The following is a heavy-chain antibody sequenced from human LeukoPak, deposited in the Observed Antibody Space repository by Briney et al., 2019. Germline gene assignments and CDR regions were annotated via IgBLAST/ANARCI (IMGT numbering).Heavy chain of an antibody. CDR1: GGSISSSSYY. V-gene: IGHV4-39*07. D-gene: IGHD3-22*01. CDR3: ARVGYYDSSVDY. CDR2: IYYSGST. Sequence: PSETLSLTCTVSGGSISSSSYYWGWIRQPPGKGLEWIGSIYYSGSTYYNPSLKSRVIISLDTSKNQFSLKLSSVTAADTAVYYCARVGYYDSSVDYWGQGTLVTVSS. J-gene: IGHJ4*02.